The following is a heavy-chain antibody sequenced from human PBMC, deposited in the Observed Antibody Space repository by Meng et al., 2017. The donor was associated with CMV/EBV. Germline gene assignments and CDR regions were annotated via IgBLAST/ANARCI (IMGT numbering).Heavy chain of an antibody. J-gene: IGHJ4*02. CDR2: IYYSGST. CDR3: ARDNRRGGVDY. CDR1: GGSISSGDYY. V-gene: IGHV4-30-4*08. Sequence: QVPPKESGPGPVKPSQTLSLTCTVSGGSISSGDYYWSWIRQPPGKGLEWIGYIYYSGSTYYNPSLKSRVTISVDTSKNQFSLKLSSVTAADTAVYYCARDNRRGGVDYWGQGTLVTVSS. D-gene: IGHD3-3*01.